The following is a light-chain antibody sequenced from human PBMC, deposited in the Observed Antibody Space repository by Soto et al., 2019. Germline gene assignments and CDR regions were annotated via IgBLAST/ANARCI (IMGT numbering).Light chain of an antibody. Sequence: IVLTQSPGTLSLSPGESAALSCRASQSVRGNYLAWYQQKPGQAPRLLVSGASIRATGIPVRFRGSGSGTDFTLTISRLEPEDFAVYYCQQYAISSYTFGQGTKLEIK. V-gene: IGKV3-20*01. CDR3: QQYAISSYT. J-gene: IGKJ2*01. CDR2: GAS. CDR1: QSVRGNY.